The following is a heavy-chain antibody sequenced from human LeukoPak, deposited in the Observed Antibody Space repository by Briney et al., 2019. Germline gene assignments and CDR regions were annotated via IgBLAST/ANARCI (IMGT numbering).Heavy chain of an antibody. J-gene: IGHJ4*02. CDR1: GFTFSSYS. CDR3: AKATGTLGN. Sequence: GGSLRLSCAASGFTFSSYSMNWVRQAPGKGLEWVSYISSSGSTIYYADSVKGRFTISRDNSKNTLYLQVNSLTAEDAAIYYCAKATGTLGNWGQGTLVIVSS. V-gene: IGHV3-48*01. D-gene: IGHD1-1*01. CDR2: ISSSGSTI.